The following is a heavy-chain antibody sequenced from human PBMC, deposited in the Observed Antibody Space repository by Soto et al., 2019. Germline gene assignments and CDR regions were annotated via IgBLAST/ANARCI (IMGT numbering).Heavy chain of an antibody. Sequence: GASVKVSCKASGYTFTSYYMHWVRQAPGQGLEWMGIINPSGGSTSYAQKFQGRVTMTRDTSTSTVYMELSSLRSEDTAVYYCARDLEINYYYGSGSYSYFDYWGQGTLVTVSS. J-gene: IGHJ4*02. V-gene: IGHV1-46*01. CDR2: INPSGGST. CDR3: ARDLEINYYYGSGSYSYFDY. D-gene: IGHD3-10*01. CDR1: GYTFTSYY.